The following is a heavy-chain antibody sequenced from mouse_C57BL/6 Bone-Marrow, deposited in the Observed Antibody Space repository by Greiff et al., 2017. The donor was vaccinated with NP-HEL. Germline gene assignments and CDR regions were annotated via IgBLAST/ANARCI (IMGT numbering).Heavy chain of an antibody. CDR3: ARDTNYGSSPYYFDY. D-gene: IGHD1-1*01. J-gene: IGHJ2*01. Sequence: EVKLVESGGGLVKPGGSLKLSCAASGFTFSSYAMSWVRQTPEKRLEWVATISDGGSYTYYPDNVKGRFTISRDNAKNNLYLQMSHLKSEDTAMYYCARDTNYGSSPYYFDYWGQGTTLTVSS. V-gene: IGHV5-4*01. CDR1: GFTFSSYA. CDR2: ISDGGSYT.